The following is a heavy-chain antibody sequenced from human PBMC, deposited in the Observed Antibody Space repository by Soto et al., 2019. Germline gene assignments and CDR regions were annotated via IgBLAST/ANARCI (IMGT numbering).Heavy chain of an antibody. Sequence: EVQLVESGGGLVQPGGSLRLSCAASGFTFSGYWMSWVRQAPGKGLEWVANIKQDGSEKYYVDSVKGRFTIARDNAKHALYQLISHLRAEDTAVYYCAKKNRYCSSTNCFVVDYWGQGTLVTVSS. CDR3: AKKNRYCSSTNCFVVDY. V-gene: IGHV3-7*01. CDR2: IKQDGSEK. J-gene: IGHJ4*02. D-gene: IGHD2-2*01. CDR1: GFTFSGYW.